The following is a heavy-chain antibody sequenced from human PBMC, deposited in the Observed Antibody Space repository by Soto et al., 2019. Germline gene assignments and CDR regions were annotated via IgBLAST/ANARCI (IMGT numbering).Heavy chain of an antibody. V-gene: IGHV3-33*01. CDR3: ARARGNDWYSDY. CDR2: IWYDGSDK. Sequence: PGGSLRLSCVTSGFRFSGFVMQWVRQAPGKGLEWVAAIWYDGSDKYYADSVKGRFTISRDDSKNTLYLQMNNLRAEDTAVYYCARARGNDWYSDYWGQGTMVTVSS. D-gene: IGHD2-21*02. CDR1: GFRFSGFV. J-gene: IGHJ4*02.